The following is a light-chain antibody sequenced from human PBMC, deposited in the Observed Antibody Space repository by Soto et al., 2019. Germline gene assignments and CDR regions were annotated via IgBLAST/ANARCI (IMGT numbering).Light chain of an antibody. V-gene: IGLV2-8*01. CDR3: SSYAGSNTFV. CDR1: SSDVGGYDS. CDR2: DVD. Sequence: SVLTQPPSASGSPGQSDTISCSGTSSDVGGYDSVSWYQHHPGKVPKLIIFDVDKWPSGVPDRFSGFKSGNTASLTVSGLRAEDEADYYCSSYAGSNTFVFGTGTKVTVL. J-gene: IGLJ1*01.